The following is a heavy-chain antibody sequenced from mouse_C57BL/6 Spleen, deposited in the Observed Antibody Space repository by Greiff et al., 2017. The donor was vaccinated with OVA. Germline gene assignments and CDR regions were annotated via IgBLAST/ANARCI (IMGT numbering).Heavy chain of an antibody. CDR2: INPNNGGT. D-gene: IGHD1-1*01. V-gene: IGHV1-22*01. Sequence: VQLQQSGPELVKPGASVKMSCKASGYTFTDYNMHWVKQSHGKSLEWIGYINPNNGGTSYNQKFKGKATLTVNKSSSTAYMELRSLTSEDSAVYYCARWGYYEGYFEVWGTGTTVTVSS. CDR3: ARWGYYEGYFEV. J-gene: IGHJ1*03. CDR1: GYTFTDYN.